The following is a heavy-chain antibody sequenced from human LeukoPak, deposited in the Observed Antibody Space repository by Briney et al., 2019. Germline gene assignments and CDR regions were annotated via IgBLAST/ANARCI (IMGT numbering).Heavy chain of an antibody. D-gene: IGHD5-18*01. Sequence: ASVKVSCKASVGTFSSYAISWVRQAPGQGLEWMGRIIPILGIANYAQKFQGRVTITADKSTSTAYMELSSLRSEDTAVYYCARGRSWIQLWLLRYNWFDPWGQGTLVTVSS. CDR1: VGTFSSYA. CDR2: IIPILGIA. J-gene: IGHJ5*02. V-gene: IGHV1-69*04. CDR3: ARGRSWIQLWLLRYNWFDP.